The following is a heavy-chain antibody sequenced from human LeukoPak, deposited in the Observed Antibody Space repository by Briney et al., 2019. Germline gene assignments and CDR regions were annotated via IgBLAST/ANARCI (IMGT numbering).Heavy chain of an antibody. CDR3: ARAYAPFYCSSTSCYWGYWYFDL. J-gene: IGHJ2*01. Sequence: PSETLSLTCTVSGGSISNKYWSWIRQPPGKGLEWIGYIYYSGSTNYNPSLKSRVTISEDTSKNQFSLKLSSVTAADTAVYYCARAYAPFYCSSTSCYWGYWYFDLWGRGTLVTVSS. CDR2: IYYSGST. V-gene: IGHV4-59*01. D-gene: IGHD2-2*01. CDR1: GGSISNKY.